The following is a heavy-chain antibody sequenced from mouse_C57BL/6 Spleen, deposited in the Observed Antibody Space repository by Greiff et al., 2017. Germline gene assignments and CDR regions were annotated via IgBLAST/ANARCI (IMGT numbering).Heavy chain of an antibody. Sequence: VQLQQSGPVLVKPGASVKMSCKASGYTFTDYYMNWVKQSPGQSLEWIGVINPYNGGTSYNQKFKGKATLTVDKSSSTAYMELNSLTSEDSAVYYCARNYGNYVWYCDVWGTGTTVTVSS. D-gene: IGHD2-1*01. J-gene: IGHJ1*03. CDR3: ARNYGNYVWYCDV. CDR2: INPYNGGT. CDR1: GYTFTDYY. V-gene: IGHV1-19*01.